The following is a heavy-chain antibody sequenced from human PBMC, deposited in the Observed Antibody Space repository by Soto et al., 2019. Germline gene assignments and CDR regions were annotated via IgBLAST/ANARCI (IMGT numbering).Heavy chain of an antibody. CDR2: INPNSGGT. CDR3: ARAFAFSSSWLDY. V-gene: IGHV1-2*04. Sequence: ASVKVSCKASGYTFTGYYMHWVRQAPGQGLEWMGWINPNSGGTNYGQKFQGWVTMTRDTSISTAYMELSRLRSDDTAVYYCARAFAFSSSWLDYWGQGTLVTVSS. CDR1: GYTFTGYY. D-gene: IGHD6-13*01. J-gene: IGHJ4*02.